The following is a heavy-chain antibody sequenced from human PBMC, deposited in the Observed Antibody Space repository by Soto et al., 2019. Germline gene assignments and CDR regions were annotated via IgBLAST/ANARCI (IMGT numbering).Heavy chain of an antibody. CDR3: ARHGYSYGGGYFDY. V-gene: IGHV3-66*04. CDR1: GFTVSSNY. CDR2: IYSGGSA. J-gene: IGHJ4*02. Sequence: EVQLVESGGGLVQRGGSLRLSCAASGFTVSSNYMSWVRQAPGKGLEWVSVIYSGGSAYYADSVKGRFTISRDNSKNTLYLQINRLRGEDTAVYYCARHGYSYGGGYFDYWGQGTLVTVSS. D-gene: IGHD5-18*01.